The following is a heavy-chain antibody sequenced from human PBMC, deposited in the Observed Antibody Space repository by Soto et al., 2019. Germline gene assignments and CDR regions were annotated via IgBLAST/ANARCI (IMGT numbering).Heavy chain of an antibody. CDR2: ISTTSTYI. CDR1: GFTFSTHS. V-gene: IGHV3-21*01. D-gene: IGHD3-16*01. Sequence: EVQLVESGGGLIRPGGSLRLSCAASGFTFSTHSMNWVRQAPGKGLEWVSSISTTSTYIYYTDSVRGRFTISRDNAKNSLYLQMNSLRADDTAVYYCAGADYEDWYFDLWGRGTLVTVSS. CDR3: AGADYEDWYFDL. J-gene: IGHJ2*01.